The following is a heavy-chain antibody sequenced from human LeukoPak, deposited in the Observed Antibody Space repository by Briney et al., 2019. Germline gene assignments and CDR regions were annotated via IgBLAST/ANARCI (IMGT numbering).Heavy chain of an antibody. CDR2: IYYSGST. J-gene: IGHJ4*02. CDR3: ARGRYTYGNAFDY. V-gene: IGHV4-59*12. CDR1: GGSISSYY. D-gene: IGHD5-18*01. Sequence: ASETLSLTCTVSGGSISSYYWSWIRQPPGKGLEWIGYIYYSGSTNYNPSLKSRVTISVDTSKNQFSLKLTSVTAADTAVYYCARGRYTYGNAFDYWGQGTLVTVSS.